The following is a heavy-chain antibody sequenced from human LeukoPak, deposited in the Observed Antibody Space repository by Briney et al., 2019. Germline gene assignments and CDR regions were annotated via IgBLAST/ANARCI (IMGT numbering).Heavy chain of an antibody. CDR3: ARGRYYFDY. V-gene: IGHV4-39*01. J-gene: IGHJ4*02. D-gene: IGHD1-26*01. CDR1: GVSISSSNSY. CDR2: IYYTGNT. Sequence: PSETLSLTCSVSGVSISSSNSYWGWIRQPPGKGLEWIGSIYYTGNTYYNASLKSRVTISIDTSKNQFSLKLTSVTAADTAVYYCARGRYYFDYWGQGTLVTVSS.